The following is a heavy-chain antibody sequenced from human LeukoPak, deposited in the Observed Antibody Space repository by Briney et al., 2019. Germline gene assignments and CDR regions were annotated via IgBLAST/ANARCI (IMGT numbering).Heavy chain of an antibody. D-gene: IGHD4-17*01. CDR3: AKGNGDYSVGSVSADY. J-gene: IGHJ4*02. Sequence: GGSLRLSCAASGFTFSSYAVSWVRQAPGKGLEWVSSMTGSGGTTYYADSVKGRFTISKDNSKNTLYLQMNSLRAEDTAVYYCAKGNGDYSVGSVSADYWGQGTLVTVSS. V-gene: IGHV3-23*01. CDR1: GFTFSSYA. CDR2: MTGSGGTT.